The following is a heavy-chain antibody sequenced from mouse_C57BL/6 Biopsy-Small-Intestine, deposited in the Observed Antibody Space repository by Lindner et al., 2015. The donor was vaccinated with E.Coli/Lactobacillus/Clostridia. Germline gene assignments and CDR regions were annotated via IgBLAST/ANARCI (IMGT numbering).Heavy chain of an antibody. D-gene: IGHD1-1*01. J-gene: IGHJ4*01. CDR3: ARTFYDMSGYYFLYFFDY. CDR1: GYTFTNYY. CDR2: IHPSGGTT. Sequence: SVKVSCKASGYTFTNYYIHWVRQAPGQGLEWMGIIHPSGGTTSYAQNFQGRVTMTRDTSTSTVSMELSSLRSEDTAVYYCARTFYDMSGYYFLYFFDYWGQGTLVTVSS. V-gene: IGHV1-64*01.